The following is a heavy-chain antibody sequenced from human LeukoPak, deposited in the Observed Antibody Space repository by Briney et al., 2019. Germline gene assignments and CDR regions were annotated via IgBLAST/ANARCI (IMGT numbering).Heavy chain of an antibody. V-gene: IGHV2-5*01. J-gene: IGHJ6*03. CDR2: IYWNDDK. D-gene: IGHD1-1*01. CDR3: AHRNDYYYYMDV. CDR1: GFLLSTSGVG. Sequence: ESGPPLVKPTQTLTLTCTFSGFLLSTSGVGVGWIRQPPGKALEWLALIYWNDDKRYSPSLKSRLTITKDTSKNQVVLTMTNMDPVDTATYYCAHRNDYYYYMDVWGKGTTVTVSS.